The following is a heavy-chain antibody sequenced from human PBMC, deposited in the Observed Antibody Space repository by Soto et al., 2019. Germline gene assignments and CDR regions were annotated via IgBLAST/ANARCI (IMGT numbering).Heavy chain of an antibody. J-gene: IGHJ4*02. CDR2: INHSGST. D-gene: IGHD6-6*01. V-gene: IGHV4-34*01. CDR3: ARQNIAARLFDY. CDR1: GGSFSGYY. Sequence: QVQLRQWGAGLLKPSETLSLTCAVYGGSFSGYYWSWIRQPPGKGLEWIGEINHSGSTNYNPSLKSRVTISVDTSKNQFSLKLSSVTAADTAVYYCARQNIAARLFDYWGRGTLVTVSS.